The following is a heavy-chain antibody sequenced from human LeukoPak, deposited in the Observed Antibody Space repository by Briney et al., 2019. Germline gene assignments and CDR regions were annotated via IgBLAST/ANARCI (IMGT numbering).Heavy chain of an antibody. CDR2: IYTTGTT. D-gene: IGHD6-25*01. J-gene: IGHJ4*02. CDR3: GRQGYTAAYHFFDY. Sequence: PSETLSLTCTVSNASVNSYFWGWVRQPAGKGLEWLGRIYTTGTTYYNPSLKSRLTPSIETSKSQFSLTLRSATAADTAVYFCGRQGYTAAYHFFDYWSQGTLVTVSS. V-gene: IGHV4-4*07. CDR1: NASVNSYF.